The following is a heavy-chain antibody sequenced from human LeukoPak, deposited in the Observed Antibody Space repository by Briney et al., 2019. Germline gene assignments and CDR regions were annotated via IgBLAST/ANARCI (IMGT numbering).Heavy chain of an antibody. D-gene: IGHD1-1*01. CDR1: GFTFSNYV. Sequence: GGSLRLSCGASGFTFSNYVMSWVRQAPGQGLEWVSTIAAADSGTYYAASVKGRFTISRDYSKHTLHLQMNGLRAEDTAVYYCATRGTTATKYFEDWGQGTLVTVSS. CDR3: ATRGTTATKYFED. CDR2: IAAADSGT. J-gene: IGHJ4*02. V-gene: IGHV3-23*01.